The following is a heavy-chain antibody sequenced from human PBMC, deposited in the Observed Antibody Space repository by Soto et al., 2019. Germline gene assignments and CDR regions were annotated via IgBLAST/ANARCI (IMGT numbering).Heavy chain of an antibody. Sequence: ASLKISCKGCGYRFTSYWIGWVRQMPGKGLEWMGIIYPGDSDTRYSPSFQGQVTISADKSISTAYLQWSSLKASDTAMYYCARLLRITMVRGVIPPPYYGMDVWGQGTTVTVSS. J-gene: IGHJ6*02. CDR3: ARLLRITMVRGVIPPPYYGMDV. V-gene: IGHV5-51*01. CDR1: GYRFTSYW. CDR2: IYPGDSDT. D-gene: IGHD3-10*01.